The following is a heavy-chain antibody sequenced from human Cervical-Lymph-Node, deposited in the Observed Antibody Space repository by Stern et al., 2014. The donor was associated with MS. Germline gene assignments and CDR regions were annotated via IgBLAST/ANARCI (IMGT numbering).Heavy chain of an antibody. CDR2: IDWDCKK. CDR3: ARMRRANPHYFDH. V-gene: IGHV2-70*01. J-gene: IGHJ4*02. Sequence: QITLKESGPALVKPTETLTLTCDFSGFSLNTGTMSVAWLRQAPGMALEWVAVIDWDCKKYSRPSLKARLTLSKDPSKTQVVLTMTKVSPVDTATYYCARMRRANPHYFDHWGQGILVVVSS. D-gene: IGHD2-8*01. CDR1: GFSLNTGTMS.